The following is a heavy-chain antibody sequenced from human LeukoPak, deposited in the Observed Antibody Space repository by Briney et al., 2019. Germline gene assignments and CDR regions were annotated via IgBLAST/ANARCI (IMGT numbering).Heavy chain of an antibody. CDR2: IIPIFGTA. CDR3: ARGYSYGFHFDY. CDR1: GGTFSSYA. J-gene: IGHJ4*02. V-gene: IGHV1-69*05. Sequence: ASVKVPCKASGGTFSSYAISWVRQAPGQGLEWMGGIIPIFGTANYAQKFQGRVTITTDESTSTAYMELSSLRSEDTAVYYCARGYSYGFHFDYWGQGTLVTVSS. D-gene: IGHD5-18*01.